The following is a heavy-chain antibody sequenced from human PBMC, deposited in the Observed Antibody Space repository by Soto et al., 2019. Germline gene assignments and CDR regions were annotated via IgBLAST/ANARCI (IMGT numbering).Heavy chain of an antibody. CDR1: GYTFTSYA. CDR2: INAGNGNT. CDR3: ARSPGGPMTPGDY. D-gene: IGHD3-10*01. V-gene: IGHV1-3*01. J-gene: IGHJ4*02. Sequence: GASVKVSCKASGYTFTSYAMHWVRQAPGQRLEWMGWINAGNGNTKYSQKYQGRVTITRDTSASTAYMELSSLRSEDTAVYYCARSPGGPMTPGDYWGQGTLVTVSS.